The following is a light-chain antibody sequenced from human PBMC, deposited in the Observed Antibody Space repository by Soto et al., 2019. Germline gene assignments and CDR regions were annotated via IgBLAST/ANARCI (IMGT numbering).Light chain of an antibody. V-gene: IGKV3-20*01. J-gene: IGKJ4*01. CDR1: ESVSTN. CDR3: QQYGSSPLT. CDR2: GAS. Sequence: EIEMTQSPATLSLAPGERVTLSCRASESVSTNLAWYQQKAGQAPRLLIYGASTRATGIPARFSGSGSGTDFTLTISRLEPEDVAVYHCQQYGSSPLTFGGGTKVDIK.